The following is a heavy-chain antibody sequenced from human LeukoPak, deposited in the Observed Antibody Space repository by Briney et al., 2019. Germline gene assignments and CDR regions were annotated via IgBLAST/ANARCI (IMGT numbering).Heavy chain of an antibody. CDR2: INHSGST. J-gene: IGHJ4*02. Sequence: SETLSLTCAVYGGSFSGYYWSWIRQPPGKGLEWNGEINHSGSTNYNPSLKSRVTISVDTSKNQFSLKLSSVTAADTAVYYRARARAGPDRYYFDYWGQGTLVTVSS. CDR1: GGSFSGYY. D-gene: IGHD1-14*01. CDR3: ARARAGPDRYYFDY. V-gene: IGHV4-34*01.